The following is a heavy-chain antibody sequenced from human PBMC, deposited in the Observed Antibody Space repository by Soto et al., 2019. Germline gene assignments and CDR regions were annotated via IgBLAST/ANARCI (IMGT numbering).Heavy chain of an antibody. D-gene: IGHD2-2*01. CDR3: ARWVVVPTAPDY. CDR2: INAGNGNT. J-gene: IGHJ4*02. CDR1: GYTFTSYA. Sequence: QVQLVQSGAEVKKPGASVKVSCKASGYTFTSYAMHWVRQAPGQRREWMGWINAGNGNTKYSQKFQGRVTITRDTSASTSYMELSSLRSEDTAVYYCARWVVVPTAPDYWGQGTLVTVSS. V-gene: IGHV1-3*01.